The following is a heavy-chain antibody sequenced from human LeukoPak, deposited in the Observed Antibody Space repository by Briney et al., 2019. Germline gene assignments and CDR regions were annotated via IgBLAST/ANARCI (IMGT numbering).Heavy chain of an antibody. Sequence: GPTLVKPTQTLTLTCTFSGFSLSTSGVGVGWIRQPPGKALEWLALIYWDDDKRYSPSLESRPTITKDTSKNQVVLTMTNMDPVDTATYYCAHRRGGWGIAAYFDYWGQGTLVTVSS. CDR1: GFSLSTSGVG. V-gene: IGHV2-5*02. CDR2: IYWDDDK. CDR3: AHRRGGWGIAAYFDY. J-gene: IGHJ4*02. D-gene: IGHD6-25*01.